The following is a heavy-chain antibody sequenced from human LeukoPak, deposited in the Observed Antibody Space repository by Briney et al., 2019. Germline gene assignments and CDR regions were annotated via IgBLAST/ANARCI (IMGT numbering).Heavy chain of an antibody. V-gene: IGHV4-61*02. D-gene: IGHD2-21*02. J-gene: IGHJ4*02. Sequence: PSQTLSLTCTVSGGSISSGSYYWSWIRQPAGKGLEWIGRIYTSGSTNYNPSLKSRVAISVDTSKNQFSLKLSSLTAADTAVYYCARAPNCGGDCYSDSWGQGTLVTVSS. CDR1: GGSISSGSYY. CDR3: ARAPNCGGDCYSDS. CDR2: IYTSGST.